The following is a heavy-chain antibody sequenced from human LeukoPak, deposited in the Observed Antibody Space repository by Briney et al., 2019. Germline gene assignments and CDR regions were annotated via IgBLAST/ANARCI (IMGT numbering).Heavy chain of an antibody. Sequence: PGASVKVSCKASGYTFTSYYMHWVRQAPGQGLEWMGIINPSGGSTSYAQKFQGRVTMTRDMSTSTVYMELSSLRSEDTAVYYCARDSGHVAAPAGWFDPWGQGTLVT. CDR3: ARDSGHVAAPAGWFDP. J-gene: IGHJ5*02. D-gene: IGHD3-10*01. CDR2: INPSGGST. CDR1: GYTFTSYY. V-gene: IGHV1-46*01.